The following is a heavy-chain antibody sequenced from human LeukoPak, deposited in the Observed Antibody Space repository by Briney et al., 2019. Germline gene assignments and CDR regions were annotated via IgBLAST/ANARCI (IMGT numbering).Heavy chain of an antibody. V-gene: IGHV4-4*07. Sequence: SETLSLTCTVSGGSISSYYWSWIRQPAGKGLEWIGRIYTSGSTNYNPSLKSRVTMSVDTSKNQFSLKLSSVTAADTAVYYCARGHYYGSGSYGYFDYWGQGTLVTVSS. CDR3: ARGHYYGSGSYGYFDY. D-gene: IGHD3-10*01. CDR2: IYTSGST. J-gene: IGHJ4*02. CDR1: GGSISSYY.